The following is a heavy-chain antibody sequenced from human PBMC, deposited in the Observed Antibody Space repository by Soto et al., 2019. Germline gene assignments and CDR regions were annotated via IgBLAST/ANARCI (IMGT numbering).Heavy chain of an antibody. CDR3: ASVNCSGGSCYFNYYYYMDV. D-gene: IGHD2-15*01. CDR2: IYYSGST. J-gene: IGHJ6*03. CDR1: GGSISSSSYY. V-gene: IGHV4-39*01. Sequence: SETLSLTCTVSGGSISSSSYYWGWIRQPPGKGLEWIGSIYYSGSTYYNPSLKSRVTISIDTSKNQFSLKLSSVTAADTAVYYCASVNCSGGSCYFNYYYYMDVWGKGTTVTVSS.